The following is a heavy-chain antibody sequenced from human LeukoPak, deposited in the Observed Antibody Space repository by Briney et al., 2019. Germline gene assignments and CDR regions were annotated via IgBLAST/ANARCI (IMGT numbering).Heavy chain of an antibody. CDR1: GGSVSNYY. V-gene: IGHV4-59*08. CDR3: ASLSAAGPVYYYYYYMDV. D-gene: IGHD6-13*01. J-gene: IGHJ6*03. Sequence: SETLSLTCSVSGGSVSNYYWSWIRQPPGKGLEWIGYIYYSGSTNYNPSLKSRVTISVDTSKNQFSPKLSSVTAADTAVYYCASLSAAGPVYYYYYYMDVWGKGTTVTVSS. CDR2: IYYSGST.